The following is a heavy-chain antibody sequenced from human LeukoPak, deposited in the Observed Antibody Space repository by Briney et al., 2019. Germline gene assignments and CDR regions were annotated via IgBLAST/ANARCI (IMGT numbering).Heavy chain of an antibody. CDR1: GGSISSSSYY. V-gene: IGHV4-39*07. CDR3: ARTGGSFYFYYYMDV. CDR2: IYYSGST. J-gene: IGHJ6*03. Sequence: SETLSLTCTVSGGSISSSSYYWGWIRQPPGKGLESIGSIYYSGSTYYNPSLKSRVTISVDTSKNQFSLKLSSVTAADTAVYYCARTGGSFYFYYYMDVWGKGTTVTVSS. D-gene: IGHD1-26*01.